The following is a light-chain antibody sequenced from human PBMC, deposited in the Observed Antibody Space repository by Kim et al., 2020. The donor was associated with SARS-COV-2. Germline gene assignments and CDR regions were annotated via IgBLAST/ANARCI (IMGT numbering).Light chain of an antibody. Sequence: QSITISCIGTSSDVGSYNLVSWYQQHPGKAPKVMIYEDTKRPSGVSDRFSGSKSGNTASLTISGLQADDEADYYCCSYAGSTTYWVFGGGTQLTVL. CDR1: SSDVGSYNL. V-gene: IGLV2-23*01. CDR2: EDT. CDR3: CSYAGSTTYWV. J-gene: IGLJ3*02.